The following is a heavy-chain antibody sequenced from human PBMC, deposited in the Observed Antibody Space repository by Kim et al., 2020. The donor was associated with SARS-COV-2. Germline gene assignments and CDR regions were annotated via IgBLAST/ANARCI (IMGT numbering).Heavy chain of an antibody. CDR3: AIRGSNYGAYNY. V-gene: IGHV3-23*01. Sequence: GGSLRLSCAGSGFTFSSYGMSWVRQAPGKVLEWVSAISHTGDITDYADSMKGRFTISRDNSKNTLYLQMNSLRADDTALYYCAIRGSNYGAYNYWGQGTLVTVSS. CDR2: ISHTGDIT. J-gene: IGHJ4*02. CDR1: GFTFSSYG. D-gene: IGHD4-17*01.